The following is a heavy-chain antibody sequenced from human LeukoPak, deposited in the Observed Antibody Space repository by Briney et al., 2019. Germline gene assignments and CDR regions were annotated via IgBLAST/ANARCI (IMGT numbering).Heavy chain of an antibody. D-gene: IGHD2/OR15-2a*01. V-gene: IGHV3-9*01. CDR2: ISWNSGSI. Sequence: GGSLRLSCAASGFTFDDYAMHWVRQAPGKGLEWVSGISWNSGSIGYADSVKGRFTISRDNAKNSLYLQMNSLRAEDTALYYCAKDGSTQSRAPYYYGMDVWGQGTTVTVSS. J-gene: IGHJ6*02. CDR3: AKDGSTQSRAPYYYGMDV. CDR1: GFTFDDYA.